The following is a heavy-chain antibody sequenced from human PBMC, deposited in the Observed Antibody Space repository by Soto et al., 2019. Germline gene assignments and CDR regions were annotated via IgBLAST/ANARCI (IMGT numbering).Heavy chain of an antibody. J-gene: IGHJ6*02. D-gene: IGHD2-2*01. V-gene: IGHV1-69*12. CDR1: GGTFSSYA. Sequence: QVQLVQSGAEVKKPGSSVKVSCKASGGTFSSYAISWVRQAPGQGLEWMGGIIPIFGTANYAQKFQGRVTSTADESTSTAYMELSSLRSEDTAVYYCAKKLGYCISTSCSHGYYYYGMDVWGQGTTVTVSS. CDR3: AKKLGYCISTSCSHGYYYYGMDV. CDR2: IIPIFGTA.